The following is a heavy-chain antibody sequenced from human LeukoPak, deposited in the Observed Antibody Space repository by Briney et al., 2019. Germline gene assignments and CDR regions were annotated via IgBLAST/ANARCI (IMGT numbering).Heavy chain of an antibody. CDR2: ISGNGGST. V-gene: IGHV3-23*01. Sequence: GGSLRLSCAASGFTFYSYAMTWVRQAPGKGLEWFSGISGNGGSTYYADSVKGRFTISRDTSKNTLYLQINSLRVEDTAVYYCIVFGDSNHWGQGTLVTVSP. CDR3: IVFGDSNH. CDR1: GFTFYSYA. J-gene: IGHJ5*02. D-gene: IGHD4-17*01.